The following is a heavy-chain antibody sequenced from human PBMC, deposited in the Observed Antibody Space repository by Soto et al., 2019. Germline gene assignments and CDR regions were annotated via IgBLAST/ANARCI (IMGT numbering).Heavy chain of an antibody. J-gene: IGHJ5*02. Sequence: GGSLRLSCAASGFTFSGSAMHWVRQASGKGLEGVGRIRSKANSYATAYAASVKGRFTISRDDSKNTAYLQMNSLKTEDTAVYYCTRPAYCSGGSCYSNWFDPWGQGTLVTVSS. CDR3: TRPAYCSGGSCYSNWFDP. CDR2: IRSKANSYAT. CDR1: GFTFSGSA. V-gene: IGHV3-73*01. D-gene: IGHD2-15*01.